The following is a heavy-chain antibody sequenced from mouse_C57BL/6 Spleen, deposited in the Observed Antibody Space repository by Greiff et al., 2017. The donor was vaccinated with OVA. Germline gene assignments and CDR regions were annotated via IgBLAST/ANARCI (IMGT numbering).Heavy chain of an antibody. Sequence: EVQLQQSGPELVKPGASVKISCKASGYTFTDYYMNWVKQSPGKSLEWIGDINPNNGGTSYNQKFKGKATLTVDKSSSTAYMELRSLTSEDSAVYYCARGGNYWGQGTTLTVSS. CDR3: ARGGNY. V-gene: IGHV1-26*01. CDR2: INPNNGGT. CDR1: GYTFTDYY. D-gene: IGHD6-1*01. J-gene: IGHJ2*01.